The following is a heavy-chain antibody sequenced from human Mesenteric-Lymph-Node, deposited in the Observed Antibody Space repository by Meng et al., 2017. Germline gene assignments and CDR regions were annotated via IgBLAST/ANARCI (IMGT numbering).Heavy chain of an antibody. D-gene: IGHD4-17*01. V-gene: IGHV4-4*02. J-gene: IGHJ4*02. CDR2: IYHSGRT. Sequence: QVQLRESALGVGSPSGTLSLTCDVPGGSIRNDQWWSWVRQAPGKGLEWIGEIYHSGRTNYNPSVKSRVSMSVDKSQNHFSLRLSSVTAADTAVYYCTTLYGDSISWGQGTLVTVSS. CDR3: TTLYGDSIS. CDR1: GGSIRNDQW.